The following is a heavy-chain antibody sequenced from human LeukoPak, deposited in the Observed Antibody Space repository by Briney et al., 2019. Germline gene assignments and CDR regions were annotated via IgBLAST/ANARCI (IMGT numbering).Heavy chain of an antibody. Sequence: PGGSLRLSCAASGFTFSSYSMNWVRQAPGKGLEWVSYISSSSSTIYYADSVKGRFTISRDNAKNSLYLQMNSLRAEDTAVYYCAREIPRYCSSTSCYGMDVWGQGTTVTVSS. CDR3: AREIPRYCSSTSCYGMDV. CDR1: GFTFSSYS. V-gene: IGHV3-48*04. D-gene: IGHD2-2*01. J-gene: IGHJ6*02. CDR2: ISSSSSTI.